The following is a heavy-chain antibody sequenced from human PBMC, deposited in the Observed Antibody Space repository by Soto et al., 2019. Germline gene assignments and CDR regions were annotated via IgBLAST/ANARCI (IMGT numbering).Heavy chain of an antibody. CDR3: AGVYGGGDMGAFDL. CDR2: ITPILDIT. J-gene: IGHJ3*01. D-gene: IGHD2-21*01. CDR1: GGTFSSYT. Sequence: QVQLVQSGAEVKKPGSSVKVSCKASGGTFSSYTISWVRQAPGQGLEWMGRITPILDITNYAQKFQGRVTITADKSTSTACMQLSSLSSEDTAVYYCAGVYGGGDMGAFDLWGQGTMVTVSS. V-gene: IGHV1-69*02.